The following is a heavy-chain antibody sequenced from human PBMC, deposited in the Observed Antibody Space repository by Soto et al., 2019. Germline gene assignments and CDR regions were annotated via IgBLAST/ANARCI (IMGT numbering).Heavy chain of an antibody. CDR1: GYTFTNYG. V-gene: IGHV1-18*01. CDR3: ARDPRSGRIFREGACYYSHMDV. J-gene: IGHJ6*03. D-gene: IGHD3-3*01. CDR2: ISSYNNFT. Sequence: QVQLVQSGPEVKQPGASVKVSCKTSGYTFTNYGISWVRQAPGQGLEWLGWISSYNNFTNYAQRFQGRVTMPTETSTNTASMELRSLRPDATAVYYCARDPRSGRIFREGACYYSHMDVWCEGTTVTVSS.